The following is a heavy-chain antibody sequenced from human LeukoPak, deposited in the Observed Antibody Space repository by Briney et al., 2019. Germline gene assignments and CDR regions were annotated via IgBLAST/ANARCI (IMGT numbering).Heavy chain of an antibody. V-gene: IGHV1-2*02. CDR2: INPSTGGP. D-gene: IGHD5-12*01. Sequence: ASVKVSCKASGYTFTGYYIHWVRQAPGQGLEWMGRINPSTGGPNYAQKFQGRVTMTRDTSINTAYMELSRLKSDDTAIYYCARESGLRGGGFDPWGQGTLVTVSS. CDR3: ARESGLRGGGFDP. J-gene: IGHJ5*02. CDR1: GYTFTGYY.